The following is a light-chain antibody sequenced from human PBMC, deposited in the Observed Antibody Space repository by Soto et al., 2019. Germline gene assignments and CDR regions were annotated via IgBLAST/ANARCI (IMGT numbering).Light chain of an antibody. J-gene: IGLJ1*01. V-gene: IGLV1-44*01. Sequence: QSVLTQPPSVSGAPGQRVTISCSGSSSNIGRNVVYWYQQFPGAAPKLIIYEVTKRPSEVPDRFSGSKSGNTASLTVSGLQAEDEADYFCCSHAGDNTYVFGTGTKVTVL. CDR1: SSNIGRNV. CDR2: EVT. CDR3: CSHAGDNTYV.